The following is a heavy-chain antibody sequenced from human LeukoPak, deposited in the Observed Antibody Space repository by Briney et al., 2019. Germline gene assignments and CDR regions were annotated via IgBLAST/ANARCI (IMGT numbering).Heavy chain of an antibody. CDR1: GFTFSSYA. CDR3: VKAHGDSSSDHFDY. Sequence: PGGSLRLSCSASGFTFSSYAMHWVRQAPGKGLEYVSAISTNGGYTYYADSVKGRFTISRDNSKNTLYLQMNSLRAEDTAVYYCVKAHGDSSSDHFDYWGQGTQVTVSS. CDR2: ISTNGGYT. V-gene: IGHV3-64D*09. D-gene: IGHD6-6*01. J-gene: IGHJ4*02.